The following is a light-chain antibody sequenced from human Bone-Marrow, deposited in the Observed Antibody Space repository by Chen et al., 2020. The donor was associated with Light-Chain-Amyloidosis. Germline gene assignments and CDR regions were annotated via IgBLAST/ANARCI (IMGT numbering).Light chain of an antibody. J-gene: IGLJ3*02. Sequence: SYVLTQPSSVSVAPGQTATIACGGNNIGSTSVHWHQQTPGQAPLLVVYDDSYRPSGIPERLSGSNSGNTATLTISRVEAGDEADYYCQVWDRSSDRPVFGGGTKLTVL. CDR1: NIGSTS. V-gene: IGLV3-21*02. CDR3: QVWDRSSDRPV. CDR2: DDS.